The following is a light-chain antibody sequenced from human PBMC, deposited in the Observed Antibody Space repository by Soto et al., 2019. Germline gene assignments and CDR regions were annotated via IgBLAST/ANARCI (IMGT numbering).Light chain of an antibody. V-gene: IGLV2-14*02. CDR1: SSDVGGYDL. CDR3: SSYTSSSTLYV. CDR2: EGS. Sequence: QSALTQPASVSGSPGQSITISCTGTSSDVGGYDLVSWYQQHPGKAPKLIIYEGSKRPSGISNRFSGSKSGNTASLIISGLQGDDEGDYYCSSYTSSSTLYVFGTGTKLTVL. J-gene: IGLJ1*01.